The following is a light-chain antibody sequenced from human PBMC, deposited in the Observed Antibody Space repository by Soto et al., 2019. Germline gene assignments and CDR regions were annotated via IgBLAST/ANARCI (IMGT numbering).Light chain of an antibody. V-gene: IGKV1-9*01. CDR3: RQLSGFPTT. J-gene: IGKJ5*01. CDR1: QGISSY. Sequence: IELIQNQSSLSASVGDRVTITCRASQGISSYLAWYQQKSGKAPKLLIYAASTLQSGVPARFSGSGSGTDVTLTISSLQPEDAATSYCRQLSGFPTTFGQGTRLESK. CDR2: AAS.